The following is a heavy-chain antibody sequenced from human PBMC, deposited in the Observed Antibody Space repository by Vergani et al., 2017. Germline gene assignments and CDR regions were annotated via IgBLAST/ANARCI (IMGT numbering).Heavy chain of an antibody. CDR1: GYSSVVYG. J-gene: IGHJ4*02. D-gene: IGHD2-21*02. CDR2: ISAYNGKT. V-gene: IGHV1-18*01. CDR3: ASGYCSSVDCYKTYLEY. Sequence: QVYLEQSGLEVKKPGASVKVSCKASGYSSVVYGLTWVRQVPGQGLEWMGWISAYNGKTHYSQSLRNRVTIDIDTSTNTGYMELRAITSDDTAVYYCASGYCSSVDCYKTYLEYWGQGRLVTVSS.